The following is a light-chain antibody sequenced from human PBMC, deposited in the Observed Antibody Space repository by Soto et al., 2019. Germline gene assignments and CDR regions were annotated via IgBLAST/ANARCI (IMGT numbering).Light chain of an antibody. CDR3: QQYDTSPPRYT. CDR2: AAS. CDR1: QSLNSNF. J-gene: IGKJ2*01. V-gene: IGKV3-20*01. Sequence: EIVLTQSPGTLSLSPGESATLSCRASQSLNSNFLALYQQKPGQAPRLLVYAASSRATGIPDRFSGSASGTVFTLTSSRLEPEDFAVYYCQQYDTSPPRYTFGQGTQLEIK.